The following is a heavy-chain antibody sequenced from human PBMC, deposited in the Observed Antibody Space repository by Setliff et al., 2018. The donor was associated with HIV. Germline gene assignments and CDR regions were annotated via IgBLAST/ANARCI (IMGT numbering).Heavy chain of an antibody. CDR3: AKKTAAYTSGSWLHY. D-gene: IGHD3-10*01. CDR2: ISGSGGST. Sequence: GGSLRLSCAASGFTFSSYAMSWVRQAPGKGLEWVSAISGSGGSTYYADSVKGRFTISRDNSKNTLYLQMNSLRAEDTAVYYCAKKTAAYTSGSWLHYWGQGTLITVSS. CDR1: GFTFSSYA. V-gene: IGHV3-23*01. J-gene: IGHJ4*02.